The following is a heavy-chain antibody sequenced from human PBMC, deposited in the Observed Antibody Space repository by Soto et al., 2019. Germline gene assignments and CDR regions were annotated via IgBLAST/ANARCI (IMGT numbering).Heavy chain of an antibody. V-gene: IGHV4-39*01. CDR2: IYYSGST. D-gene: IGHD3-22*01. CDR3: ARTSGLLLRYGMDV. CDR1: GGSISSSSYY. J-gene: IGHJ6*02. Sequence: SETLSLTCTVSGGSISSSSYYWGWIRQPPGKGLEWIGSIYYSGSTYYNPSLKSRVTISVDTSKNQFSLKLSSVTAADTAVYYCARTSGLLLRYGMDVWGQGTTVTVSS.